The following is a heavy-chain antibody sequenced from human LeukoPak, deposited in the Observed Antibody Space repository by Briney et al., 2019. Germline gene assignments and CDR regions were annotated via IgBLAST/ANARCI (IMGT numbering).Heavy chain of an antibody. CDR2: VYGSGYT. J-gene: IGHJ6*02. CDR1: GASISGWY. CDR3: ARDHWLLSSKTWYYYGLDV. Sequence: SETLSLTCTVSGASISGWYWSWIRQPTGKGLEWIGYVYGSGYTNYNPSLKSRVTISVDTSKNQFSLKLSSVTAADTAVYYCARDHWLLSSKTWYYYGLDVWGQGTTVTVSS. D-gene: IGHD3-9*01. V-gene: IGHV4-59*01.